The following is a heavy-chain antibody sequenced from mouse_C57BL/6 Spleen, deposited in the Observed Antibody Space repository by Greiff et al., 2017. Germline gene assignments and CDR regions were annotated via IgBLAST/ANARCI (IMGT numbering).Heavy chain of an antibody. Sequence: EVHLVESGGGLVQPKGSLKLSCAASGFSFNTYAMNWVRQAPGKGLEWVARIRSKSNNYATYYADSVKDRFTISRDDSESMLYLQMNNLKTEDTAMYYCGRHALPYWYFEVWGTGTTVTVSS. J-gene: IGHJ1*03. CDR1: GFSFNTYA. CDR3: GRHALPYWYFEV. CDR2: IRSKSNNYAT. V-gene: IGHV10-1*01.